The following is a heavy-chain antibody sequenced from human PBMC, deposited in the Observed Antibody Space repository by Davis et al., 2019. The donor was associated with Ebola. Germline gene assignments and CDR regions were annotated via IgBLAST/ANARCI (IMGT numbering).Heavy chain of an antibody. CDR2: IYYSGIT. Sequence: MPSETLSLTCTLSGGSFTHYYWSWLRQPPGKGLEWIGNIYYSGITNYNPSLKSRVTISGDTSNNRFSLNVNSVTAADTAMYYCARTPQYTTYGSYFDFWGQGVLVTVSS. V-gene: IGHV4-59*01. CDR3: ARTPQYTTYGSYFDF. CDR1: GGSFTHYY. J-gene: IGHJ4*02. D-gene: IGHD2/OR15-2a*01.